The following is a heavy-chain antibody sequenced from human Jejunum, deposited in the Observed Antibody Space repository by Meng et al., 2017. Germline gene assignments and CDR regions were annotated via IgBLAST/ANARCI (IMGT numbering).Heavy chain of an antibody. CDR2: IYRDGST. V-gene: IGHV3-53*01. CDR3: ARAIYDIVQGYYFDL. CDR1: GHTFSFYG. J-gene: IGHJ4*02. D-gene: IGHD3-9*01. Sequence: GESLKISCAVSGHTFSFYGMHWVRQAPGKGLEWVSIIYRDGSTYYADSVKGRFTISRDNSQNMLYLQAISLRAEDSAVYYCARAIYDIVQGYYFDLWGQGTLVTVSS.